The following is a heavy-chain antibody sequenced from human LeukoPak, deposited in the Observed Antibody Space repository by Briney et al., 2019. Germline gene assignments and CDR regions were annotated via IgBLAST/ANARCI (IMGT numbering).Heavy chain of an antibody. Sequence: PSETLSLTCTVSGDSISSYYWSWIRQPAGKGLEWIARMSGSGSTNYNPSLKSRVTLSVDMSKNQFSLNLNSVTAADTAVYYCARDRTYYDSTGYYYDFWGQGTLVTVSS. CDR1: GDSISSYY. CDR2: MSGSGST. D-gene: IGHD3-22*01. J-gene: IGHJ4*02. V-gene: IGHV4-4*07. CDR3: ARDRTYYDSTGYYYDF.